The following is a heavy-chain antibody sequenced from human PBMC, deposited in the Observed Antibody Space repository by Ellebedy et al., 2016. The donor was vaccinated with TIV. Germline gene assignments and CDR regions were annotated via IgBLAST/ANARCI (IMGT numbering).Heavy chain of an antibody. CDR1: NASISAYY. CDR3: ARDPSGDYGV. D-gene: IGHD2-21*02. J-gene: IGHJ4*01. Sequence: SETLSLXXTVSNASISAYYRSWIRQVPGKGMEWIGYMYYSGTPTYNPTLKSRVTMSADTSKNQFSLKVHSVTAADAAVYYCARDPSGDYGVWGHGILVTVSS. V-gene: IGHV4-59*01. CDR2: MYYSGTP.